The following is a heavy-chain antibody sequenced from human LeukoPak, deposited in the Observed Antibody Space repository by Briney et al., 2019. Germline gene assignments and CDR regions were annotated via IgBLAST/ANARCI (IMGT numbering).Heavy chain of an antibody. D-gene: IGHD5-18*01. CDR1: GGSISSGSYY. CDR3: ARVRGYSYGYFWPFYDY. V-gene: IGHV4-39*07. CDR2: INHSGST. J-gene: IGHJ4*02. Sequence: PSQTLSLTCTVSGGSISSGSYYWSWIRQPPGKGLEWIGEINHSGSTNYNPSLKSRVTISVDTSKNQFSLKLSSVTAADTAVYYCARVRGYSYGYFWPFYDYWGQGTLVTVSS.